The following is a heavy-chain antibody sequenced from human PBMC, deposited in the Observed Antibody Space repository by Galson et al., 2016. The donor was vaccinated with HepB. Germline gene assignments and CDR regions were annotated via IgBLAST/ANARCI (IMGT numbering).Heavy chain of an antibody. CDR3: TRDPRLGDF. CDR2: IRTTGSFT. CDR1: GFTFSDFY. Sequence: SLRLSCAGSGFTFSDFYMTWIRQAPGKGLESLSYIRTTGSFTNYADSVRGRFTISRDNAKNSVYLQMNNLRTDDTAVYYCTRDPRLGDFWGQGTLVTVSS. J-gene: IGHJ4*02. V-gene: IGHV3-11*06. D-gene: IGHD3-3*01.